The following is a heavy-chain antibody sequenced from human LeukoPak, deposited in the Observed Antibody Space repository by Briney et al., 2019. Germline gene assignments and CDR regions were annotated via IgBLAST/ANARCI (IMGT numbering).Heavy chain of an antibody. J-gene: IGHJ3*02. CDR2: IDTRGNTI. CDR3: ARDLWVATIFPGAFDI. CDR1: GFTFSGSE. D-gene: IGHD5-24*01. V-gene: IGHV3-48*03. Sequence: PGGSLRLSCVASGFTFSGSEMNWVRQAPGKGLEWMSYIDTRGNTIFYADSVKGRFTISRDNAKNSLYLQMNSLRAEDTAVYYCARDLWVATIFPGAFDIWGQGTMVTVSS.